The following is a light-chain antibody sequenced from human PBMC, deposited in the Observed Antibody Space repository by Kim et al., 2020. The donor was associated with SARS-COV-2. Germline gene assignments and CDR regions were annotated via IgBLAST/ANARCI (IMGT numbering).Light chain of an antibody. CDR3: QKYYITPYT. J-gene: IGKJ2*01. Sequence: DIVMTQSPDSLAVSLGERATINCKSSQSVLYSSNNKSYLAWYQQKPGQPPKLLIYWASTRESGVPDRFSGSGSGTDFTLTISSLQAEDVAVYYCQKYYITPYTFGQGTKLEI. CDR2: WAS. V-gene: IGKV4-1*01. CDR1: QSVLYSSNNKSY.